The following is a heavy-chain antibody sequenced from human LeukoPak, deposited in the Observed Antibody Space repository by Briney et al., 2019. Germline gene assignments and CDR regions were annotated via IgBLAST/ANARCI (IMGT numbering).Heavy chain of an antibody. D-gene: IGHD6-13*01. CDR2: ISSSSSYI. CDR3: ASYSTLSSSPFDP. V-gene: IGHV3-21*01. J-gene: IGHJ5*02. CDR1: GFTFSSYS. Sequence: PGGSLRLSCAASGFTFSSYSMNWVRQAPGKGLEWVSSISSSSSYIYYADSVKGRFTISRDNAKNSLYLQMNSLRAEDTAVYYCASYSTLSSSPFDPWGQGTLVTVSS.